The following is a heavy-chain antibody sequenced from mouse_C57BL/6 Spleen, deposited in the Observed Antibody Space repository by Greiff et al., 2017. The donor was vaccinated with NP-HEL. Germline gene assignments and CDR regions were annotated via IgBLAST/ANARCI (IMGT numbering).Heavy chain of an antibody. Sequence: QVQLQQSGAELVKPGASVKMSCKASGYTFTSYWITWVKQRPGQGLEWIGDIYPGSGSTNYNEKFKSKATLTVDTSSSTAYMQISSLTSEDSAVYYCARNQLRLRYFDYCGQGTTLTVSS. CDR2: IYPGSGST. J-gene: IGHJ2*01. CDR1: GYTFTSYW. D-gene: IGHD3-2*02. V-gene: IGHV1-55*01. CDR3: ARNQLRLRYFDY.